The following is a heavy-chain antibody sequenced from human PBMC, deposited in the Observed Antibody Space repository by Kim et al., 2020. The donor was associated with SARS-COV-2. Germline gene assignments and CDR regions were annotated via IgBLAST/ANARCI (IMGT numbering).Heavy chain of an antibody. D-gene: IGHD2-21*02. J-gene: IGHJ4*02. CDR1: GDTLTKLS. CDR3: SPGDRTASIDY. V-gene: IGHV1-24*01. CDR2: FDPEDGAT. Sequence: ASVKVSCKVSGDTLTKLSMHWVRQTPGKGFEWMGGFDPEDGATVYAQEFQGRVTMTQDTSTDTAYMELSSLTSEDTAVYYSSPGDRTASIDYWGQGTLVTVSS.